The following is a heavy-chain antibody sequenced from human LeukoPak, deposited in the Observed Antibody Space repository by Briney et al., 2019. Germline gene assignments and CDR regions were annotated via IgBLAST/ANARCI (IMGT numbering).Heavy chain of an antibody. CDR2: INHSGST. D-gene: IGHD3-9*01. Sequence: SETLSLTCAVYGGSFSGYYWSWIRQPPGKGLEWIGEINHSGSTNYNPSLKSRVTISVDTSKNQFSLKLSSVTAADTAVYYCASLRRRKPPYYYYMDVWGKGTTVTISS. J-gene: IGHJ6*03. CDR1: GGSFSGYY. V-gene: IGHV4-34*01. CDR3: ASLRRRKPPYYYYMDV.